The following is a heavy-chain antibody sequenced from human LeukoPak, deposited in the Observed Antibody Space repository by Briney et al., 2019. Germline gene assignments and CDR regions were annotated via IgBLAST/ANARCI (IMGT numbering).Heavy chain of an antibody. CDR2: IYPGDSDT. CDR1: GYSFTSYW. J-gene: IGHJ4*02. V-gene: IGHV5-51*01. D-gene: IGHD5-12*01. Sequence: GESLKISCKGSGYSFTSYWIGWVRQMPGKGLEWMGIIYPGDSDTRYSPSFQGQVTISADKSISTAYLQWSSLKASDTAMYYCARHRGVATIRGGFDYWGQGTLVTVSS. CDR3: ARHRGVATIRGGFDY.